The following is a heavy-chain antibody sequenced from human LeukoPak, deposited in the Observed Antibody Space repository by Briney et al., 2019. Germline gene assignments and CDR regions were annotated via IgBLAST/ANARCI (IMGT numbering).Heavy chain of an antibody. CDR1: GGSISSGGYY. D-gene: IGHD2-2*01. CDR3: ARCSSTYYYGMDV. Sequence: SETLSLTCTVSGGSISSGGYYWSWIRQHPGKGLEWIGYIYYSGSTYYNPSLKSRVTISVDTSKNQFSLKLSSVTAADTAVYYCARCSSTYYYGMDVWGQGTPVTVSS. V-gene: IGHV4-31*03. CDR2: IYYSGST. J-gene: IGHJ6*02.